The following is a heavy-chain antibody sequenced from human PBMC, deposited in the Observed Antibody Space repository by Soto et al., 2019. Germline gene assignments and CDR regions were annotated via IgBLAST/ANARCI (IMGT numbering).Heavy chain of an antibody. CDR1: GYTFTSYD. V-gene: IGHV1-8*01. CDR3: ARGEYCINTSCFGMDV. CDR2: MNPNSGNT. Sequence: GASVKVSCKASGYTFTSYDINWVRQATGQGLEWMGWMNPNSGNTGYAQKFQGRVTMTRNTSISTAYMELSSLKSEDTAIYYCARGEYCINTSCFGMDVWGQGTTVTVSS. D-gene: IGHD2-2*01. J-gene: IGHJ6*02.